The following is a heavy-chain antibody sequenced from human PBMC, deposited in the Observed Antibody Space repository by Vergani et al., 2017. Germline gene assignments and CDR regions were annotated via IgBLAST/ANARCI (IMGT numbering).Heavy chain of an antibody. D-gene: IGHD2-21*02. V-gene: IGHV3-9*01. J-gene: IGHJ4*02. CDR1: GFTFDDYA. CDR2: ISWNSGSI. Sequence: EVQLVESGGGLVQPGRSLRLSCAASGFTFDDYAMHWVRQAPGKGPEWVSGISWNSGSIGYADSVKGRFTISRDNAKNSLYLQMNSLRAEDTALYYCARDRNDYYFDYWGQGTLVTVSS. CDR3: ARDRNDYYFDY.